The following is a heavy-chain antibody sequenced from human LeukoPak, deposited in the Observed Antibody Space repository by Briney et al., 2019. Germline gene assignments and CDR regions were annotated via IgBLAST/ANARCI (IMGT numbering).Heavy chain of an antibody. CDR3: ARVYRRYFDY. CDR2: INSDASVT. CDR1: GFTFSNYW. D-gene: IGHD1-14*01. J-gene: IGHJ4*02. V-gene: IGHV3-74*01. Sequence: PGGSLRLSCAASGFTFSNYWTHWVRQTPGKGLVWVSRINSDASVTTYADSVKGRFTISRDNAKNSLYLQMNSLRAEDTAVYYCARVYRRYFDYWGQGTLVTVSS.